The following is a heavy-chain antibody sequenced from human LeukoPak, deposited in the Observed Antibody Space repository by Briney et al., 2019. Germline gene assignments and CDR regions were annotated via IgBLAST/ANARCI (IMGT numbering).Heavy chain of an antibody. V-gene: IGHV1-69*04. CDR1: GGTFSSYT. D-gene: IGHD5-24*01. Sequence: ASVKVSCKASGGTFSSYTISWVRQAPGQGLEWMGRIIPILGIANYAQKFQGRVTITADKSTSTAHMELSSLRSEDTAVYYRARDPMATTPSDFWGQGTLVTVSS. J-gene: IGHJ4*02. CDR3: ARDPMATTPSDF. CDR2: IIPILGIA.